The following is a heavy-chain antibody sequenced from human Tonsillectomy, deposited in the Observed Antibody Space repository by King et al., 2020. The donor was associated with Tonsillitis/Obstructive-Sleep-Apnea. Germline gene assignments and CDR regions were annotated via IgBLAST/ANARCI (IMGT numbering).Heavy chain of an antibody. J-gene: IGHJ6*03. CDR2: ISYDGRNK. CDR3: ARDHFMDV. CDR1: GFTFSSYV. Sequence: VQLVESGGGVVQPGRSPRLSCAASGFTFSSYVMHWVRQAPGKGLEWVSFISYDGRNKYYADSVKGRFTISRDNSKNTLYLQMNSLRVEDTAVYYCARDHFMDVWGKGTTVTVSS. V-gene: IGHV3-30*01.